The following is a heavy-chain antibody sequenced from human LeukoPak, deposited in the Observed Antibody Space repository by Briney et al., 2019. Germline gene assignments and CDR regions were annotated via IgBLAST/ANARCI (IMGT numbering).Heavy chain of an antibody. Sequence: GRSLRLSCAASGFKFDDYGMHWVRQAPGKGLEWVSSIPWTNAGVGYADSVKGRCTISRDSAKNSLYLELRSLRAEDTAVYYCAKGRGAATTYGMNVWGQGTTVIVSS. CDR2: IPWTNAGV. V-gene: IGHV3-9*01. J-gene: IGHJ6*02. CDR1: GFKFDDYG. D-gene: IGHD2-15*01. CDR3: AKGRGAATTYGMNV.